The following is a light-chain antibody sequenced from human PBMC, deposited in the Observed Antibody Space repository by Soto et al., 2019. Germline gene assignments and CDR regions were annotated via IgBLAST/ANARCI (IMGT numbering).Light chain of an antibody. CDR1: QNICGL. Sequence: DILMTQSPSSLSASVGDRVTITCRASQNICGLLHWYQKKPTNASTLLINGTSNLESVVPSRFGGSGSVTDSTLTISGLQPKDFATYYCQQSFSNSRTFGGGTKVDIK. CDR2: GTS. J-gene: IGKJ4*01. CDR3: QQSFSNSRT. V-gene: IGKV1-39*01.